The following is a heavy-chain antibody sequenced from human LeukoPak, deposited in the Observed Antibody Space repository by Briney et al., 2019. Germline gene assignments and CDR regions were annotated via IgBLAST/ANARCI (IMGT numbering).Heavy chain of an antibody. J-gene: IGHJ4*02. CDR3: ARGGPTVTTRRNYFDY. V-gene: IGHV1-24*01. CDR2: FDPEDGET. Sequence: ASVKVSCKVSGYTLTELSMHWVRQAPGKGLEWMGGFDPEDGETIYAQKFQGRVTMTRDTSTSTVYMELSSLRSEDTAVYYCARGGPTVTTRRNYFDYWGQGTLVTVSS. CDR1: GYTLTELS. D-gene: IGHD4-17*01.